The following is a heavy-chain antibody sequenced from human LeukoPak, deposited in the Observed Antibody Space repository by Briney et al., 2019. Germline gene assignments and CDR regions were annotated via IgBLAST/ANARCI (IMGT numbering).Heavy chain of an antibody. CDR2: IGGSGGST. CDR1: GFTFSSYA. CDR3: AKDSTDYYDSSGFDY. J-gene: IGHJ4*02. Sequence: GGSLRLSCAASGFTFSSYAMSWVRQAPGRGLEWVSAIGGSGGSTYYADSVKGRFTISRDNSKNTLYLQMNSLRAEDTAVYYCAKDSTDYYDSSGFDYWGQGTLVTVSS. V-gene: IGHV3-23*01. D-gene: IGHD3-22*01.